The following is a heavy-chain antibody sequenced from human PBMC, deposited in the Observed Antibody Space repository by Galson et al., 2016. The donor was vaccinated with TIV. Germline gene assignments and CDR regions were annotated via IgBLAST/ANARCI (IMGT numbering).Heavy chain of an antibody. CDR1: GVTFSSYA. Sequence: SVKVSCKASGVTFSSYAISWVRQAAGQGLEWIGGIIPMFGATNYAQKFQGRVTVTTDGPRTTVYMELSNLRSEDTAFYYCTSPPHYYEGNVYWNDAVDIWCQGTMVTVSS. D-gene: IGHD3-22*01. CDR2: IIPMFGAT. CDR3: TSPPHYYEGNVYWNDAVDI. J-gene: IGHJ3*02. V-gene: IGHV1-69*05.